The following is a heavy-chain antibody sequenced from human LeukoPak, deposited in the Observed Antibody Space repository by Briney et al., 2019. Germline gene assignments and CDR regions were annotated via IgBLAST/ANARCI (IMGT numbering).Heavy chain of an antibody. CDR2: IYYSGST. CDR1: GGSISSYY. V-gene: IGHV4-59*01. Sequence: SETLSLTCTVSGGSISSYYWSWIRQPPGKGLEWIGYIYYSGSTNYNPSLKSRVTISVDTSKNQFSLKLSSVTAADTAVYYCARDADRTDYYYYYMDVWGKGTTVTVSS. CDR3: ARDADRTDYYYYYMDV. J-gene: IGHJ6*03. D-gene: IGHD1-1*01.